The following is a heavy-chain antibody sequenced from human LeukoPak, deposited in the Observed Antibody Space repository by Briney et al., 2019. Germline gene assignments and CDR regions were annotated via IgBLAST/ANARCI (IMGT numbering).Heavy chain of an antibody. J-gene: IGHJ4*02. CDR2: IWCDGSNK. Sequence: PGGSLRLSCAASGFTFSDYGMHWVRQAPGKGLEWVAVIWCDGSNKYYADSVKGRFTISRDNSRNTLYLQMNSLRAEDTAVYYCVRELPPVVQYYFDYWGPGTLVTVSS. CDR3: VRELPPVVQYYFDY. CDR1: GFTFSDYG. D-gene: IGHD3-22*01. V-gene: IGHV3-33*01.